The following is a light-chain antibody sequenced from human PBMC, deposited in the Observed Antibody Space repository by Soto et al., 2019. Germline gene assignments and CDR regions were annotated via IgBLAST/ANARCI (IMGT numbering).Light chain of an antibody. Sequence: DIQLTQSPSLLSASVGDRVTITCRASKGISSYLAWYQQKPGKAPKLLIYAASTLQIGVPSRYSGSGSGTEFALTISILRPDDFATYYGQQVDSYPQFTVGRGTKVHIK. V-gene: IGKV1-9*01. CDR1: KGISSY. CDR2: AAS. CDR3: QQVDSYPQFT. J-gene: IGKJ3*01.